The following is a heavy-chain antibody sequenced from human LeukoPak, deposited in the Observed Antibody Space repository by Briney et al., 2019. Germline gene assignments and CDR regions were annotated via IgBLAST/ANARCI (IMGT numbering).Heavy chain of an antibody. CDR1: GGSFSGYY. J-gene: IGHJ4*02. V-gene: IGHV4-34*01. CDR2: INHSGST. Sequence: SETLSLTCAVYGGSFSGYYWSWIRQPPGKGLEWIGEINHSGSTSYNPSLKSRVTISVDTSKNQFSLELSSVTAADTAVYYCARDLVAVAFVISKGIDYWGQGTLVTVSS. CDR3: ARDLVAVAFVISKGIDY. D-gene: IGHD6-19*01.